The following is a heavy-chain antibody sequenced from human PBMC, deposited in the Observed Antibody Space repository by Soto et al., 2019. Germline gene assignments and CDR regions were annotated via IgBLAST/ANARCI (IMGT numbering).Heavy chain of an antibody. J-gene: IGHJ5*02. CDR3: ARAGGSMVRGVMGWFDP. Sequence: QVPLVQSGAEVKKPGASVKVSCKASGYTFTSYGISWVRQAPGQGLEWMGWISAYNGNTNYAQKLQGRVTMTTDTSTNTAYMELRSLRSDDTAVYYCARAGGSMVRGVMGWFDPWGQGTLVTVSS. D-gene: IGHD3-10*01. V-gene: IGHV1-18*01. CDR1: GYTFTSYG. CDR2: ISAYNGNT.